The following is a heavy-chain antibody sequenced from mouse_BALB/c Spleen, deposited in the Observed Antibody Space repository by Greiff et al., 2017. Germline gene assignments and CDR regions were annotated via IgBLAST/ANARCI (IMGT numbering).Heavy chain of an antibody. CDR1: GYTFTSYW. D-gene: IGHD1-3*01. Sequence: VQLQQSGAELARPGASVKLSCKASGYTFTSYWMQWVKQRPGQGLEWIGAIYPGDGDTRYTQKFKGKATLTADKSSSTAYMQLSSLASEDSAVYYCAREERTRPYYFDYWGQGTTLTVSS. CDR3: AREERTRPYYFDY. J-gene: IGHJ2*01. CDR2: IYPGDGDT. V-gene: IGHV1-87*01.